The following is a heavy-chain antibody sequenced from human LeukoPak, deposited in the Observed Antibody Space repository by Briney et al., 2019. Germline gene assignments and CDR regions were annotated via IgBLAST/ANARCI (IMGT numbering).Heavy chain of an antibody. D-gene: IGHD6-6*01. CDR3: ARIGYSSSSMDY. Sequence: GGSLRLSCAASGFTFSNYWMSWVRQAPGKELEWVANINQDGSVKYYVDSVKGRFTISRDNAKNSLYLRVNSLRAEDTAVYYCARIGYSSSSMDYWGQGTLVTVSS. CDR1: GFTFSNYW. J-gene: IGHJ4*02. V-gene: IGHV3-7*01. CDR2: INQDGSVK.